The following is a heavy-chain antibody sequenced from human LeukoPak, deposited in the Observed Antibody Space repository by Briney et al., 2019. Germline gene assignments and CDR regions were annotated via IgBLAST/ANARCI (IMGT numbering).Heavy chain of an antibody. J-gene: IGHJ4*02. D-gene: IGHD6-6*01. CDR2: INPSGGST. CDR1: GYTFTSYY. CDR3: ARDLIAAPPDY. Sequence: ASVKVSCKASGYTFTSYYMHWVRQAPGQGLEWMGIINPSGGSTSYAQKFQGRVTMTRDMSTSTAYMELSRLRSDDTAVYYCARDLIAAPPDYWGQGTLVTVSS. V-gene: IGHV1-46*01.